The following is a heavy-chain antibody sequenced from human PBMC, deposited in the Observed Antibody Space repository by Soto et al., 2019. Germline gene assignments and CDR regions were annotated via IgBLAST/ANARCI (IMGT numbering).Heavy chain of an antibody. Sequence: GGSLRLSCAASGFTFSSYAMSWVRQAPGKGLEWVSAISGSGGSTYYADSVKGRFTISRDNSKNTLYLQMNSLRAEDTAVYYCAKGDFWSGYFLPTLGVPSAPFDYWGQGTLVTVSS. J-gene: IGHJ4*02. V-gene: IGHV3-23*01. CDR1: GFTFSSYA. CDR3: AKGDFWSGYFLPTLGVPSAPFDY. CDR2: ISGSGGST. D-gene: IGHD3-3*01.